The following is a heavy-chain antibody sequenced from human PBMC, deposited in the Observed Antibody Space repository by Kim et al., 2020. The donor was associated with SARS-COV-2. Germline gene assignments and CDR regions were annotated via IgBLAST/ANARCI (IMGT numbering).Heavy chain of an antibody. CDR1: GYTFTSYA. CDR2: INAGNGNT. J-gene: IGHJ4*02. V-gene: IGHV1-3*01. CDR3: ARDHYYDSSGYYYTFDY. Sequence: ASVKVSCKASGYTFTSYAMHWVRQAPGQRLEWMGWINAGNGNTKYSQKFQGRVTITRDTSASTAYMELSSLRSEDTAVYYCARDHYYDSSGYYYTFDYWGQGTLVTVSS. D-gene: IGHD3-22*01.